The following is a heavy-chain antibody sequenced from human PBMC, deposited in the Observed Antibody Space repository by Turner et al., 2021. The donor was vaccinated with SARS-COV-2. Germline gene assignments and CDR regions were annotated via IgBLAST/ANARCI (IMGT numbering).Heavy chain of an antibody. J-gene: IGHJ4*02. CDR3: ARDLFQDYGSGSYRLDY. CDR2: ITGSSGYI. CDR1: GFTFSSYS. D-gene: IGHD3-10*01. V-gene: IGHV3-21*01. Sequence: EVQLVESGGGLVKPGGSLRRSCASSGFTFSSYSMNWVRQAPGKGLEWVSSITGSSGYIYYADSVKGRFTISRDNAKTSLYLQMNSLRAEDTAVYYCARDLFQDYGSGSYRLDYWGQGTLVTVSS.